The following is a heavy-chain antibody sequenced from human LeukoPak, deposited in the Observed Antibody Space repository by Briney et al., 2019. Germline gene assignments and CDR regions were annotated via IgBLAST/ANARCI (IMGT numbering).Heavy chain of an antibody. CDR2: IYYSGST. J-gene: IGHJ4*02. V-gene: IGHV4-59*08. D-gene: IGHD2-2*03. CDR3: ATAKRGYFIAVDY. CDR1: GGSISSYY. Sequence: SETLSLTCTVSGGSISSYYWSWIRQPPGKGLEWIGYIYYSGSTNYNPSLKSRVTISVDTSKNQFSLMLSSVTAADTAVYYCATAKRGYFIAVDYWGQGTLVTVSS.